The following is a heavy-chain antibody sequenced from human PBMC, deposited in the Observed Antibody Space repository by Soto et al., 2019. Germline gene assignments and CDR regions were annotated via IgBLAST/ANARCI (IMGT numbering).Heavy chain of an antibody. CDR1: GFSFSHYW. V-gene: IGHV3-74*01. J-gene: IGHJ4*02. Sequence: GGSLRLSCADSGFSFSHYWMHWVRQAPGKGLVWVSRISPDGRTTTYADSVRGRFTISRDNAKCTLYLQMNSLTVEDGAVYYCADSWLPTSYWGPGTLVTVSS. D-gene: IGHD3-10*01. CDR2: ISPDGRTT. CDR3: ADSWLPTSY.